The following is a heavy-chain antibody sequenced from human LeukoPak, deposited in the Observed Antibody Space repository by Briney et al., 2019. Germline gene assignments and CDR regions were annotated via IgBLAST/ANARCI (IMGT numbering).Heavy chain of an antibody. V-gene: IGHV3-30*18. CDR2: IADDGRAK. D-gene: IGHD3-10*01. CDR1: GFTFRNYG. Sequence: GGSLRLSCVVSGFTFRNYGMHWVRQAPGKRLEWVAVIADDGRAKFYADSVKGRFTISRDNSKNTLYLQMNSLRAEDTAVYYCAKEATWGEWYFDYWGQGTLVTVSS. CDR3: AKEATWGEWYFDY. J-gene: IGHJ4*02.